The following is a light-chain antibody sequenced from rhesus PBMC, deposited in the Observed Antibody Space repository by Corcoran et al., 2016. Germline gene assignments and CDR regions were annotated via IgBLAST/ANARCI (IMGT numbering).Light chain of an antibody. Sequence: DIVMTQTPLSLPVTPGEPASISCRSSQSLLHSNGNTYLDWYLQKPGQSPRLMIYKVTNREFGVPDRFSGSGAGTDFTLKISRVEPEDVGVYYCMQGIKDPLTFGGGTKVEIK. CDR1: QSLLHSNGNTY. CDR3: MQGIKDPLT. J-gene: IGKJ4*01. V-gene: IGKV2S2*01. CDR2: KVT.